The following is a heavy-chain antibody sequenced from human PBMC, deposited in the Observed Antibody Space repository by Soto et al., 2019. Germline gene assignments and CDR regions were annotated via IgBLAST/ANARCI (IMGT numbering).Heavy chain of an antibody. D-gene: IGHD6-19*01. J-gene: IGHJ3*01. Sequence: SQTLSLTCAISGDSVSGSSAAWNWIRQSPSRGLEWLGRTYYRSKKWSNDYAVSVKGRITINPDTSKNQFSLQLNSVTPEDTAIYYCAKYNSGPDAFDVWGHGTMVPVSS. CDR3: AKYNSGPDAFDV. CDR1: GDSVSGSSAA. V-gene: IGHV6-1*01. CDR2: TYYRSKKWSN.